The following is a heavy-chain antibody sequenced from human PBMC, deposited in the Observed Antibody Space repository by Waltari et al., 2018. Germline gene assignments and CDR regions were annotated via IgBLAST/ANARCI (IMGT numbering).Heavy chain of an antibody. CDR2: INEDGNKK. CDR3: VSEYISGY. CDR1: GFISDVG. J-gene: IGHJ4*02. V-gene: IGHV3-7*01. Sequence: EAQLVESGGGLVQPGGSLRLSCAASGFISDVGRDWVRQAPGKGLEWVASINEDGNKKDYVDSVKGRFTISRDNAKKSLYLQMNSLRVEDTAIYYCVSEYISGYWGQGTLVTVSS. D-gene: IGHD6-19*01.